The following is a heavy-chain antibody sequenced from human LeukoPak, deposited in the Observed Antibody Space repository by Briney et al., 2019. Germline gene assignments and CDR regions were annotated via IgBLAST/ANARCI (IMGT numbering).Heavy chain of an antibody. D-gene: IGHD6-13*01. V-gene: IGHV3-23*01. J-gene: IGHJ4*02. Sequence: GGSLRLSCAASGFTFSSYGMSWVRQAPGKGLEWVSDISGSGGSTYYADSVKGRFTISRDNSKNTLYLQMNSPRAEDTAVYYCAKDIPSSYSSSEPSVNWGQGTLVTVSS. CDR2: ISGSGGST. CDR1: GFTFSSYG. CDR3: AKDIPSSYSSSEPSVN.